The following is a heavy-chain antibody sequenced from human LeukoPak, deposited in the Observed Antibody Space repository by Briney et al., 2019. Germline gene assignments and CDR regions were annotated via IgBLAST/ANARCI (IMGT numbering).Heavy chain of an antibody. Sequence: PSETLSLTCTVSGGSISSYYWSWIRQPAGKGLEWIGRIYTSGSTNYNPSLKSRVTMSVDTSKNQFSLKLSSVTAAGTAVYYCAREGVWGYCSGGSCSQFDPWGQGTLVTVSS. D-gene: IGHD2-15*01. CDR3: AREGVWGYCSGGSCSQFDP. CDR1: GGSISSYY. V-gene: IGHV4-4*07. J-gene: IGHJ5*02. CDR2: IYTSGST.